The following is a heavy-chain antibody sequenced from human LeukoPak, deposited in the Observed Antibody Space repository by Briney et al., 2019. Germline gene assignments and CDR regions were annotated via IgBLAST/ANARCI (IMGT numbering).Heavy chain of an antibody. CDR1: GLTFSSYA. CDR3: AKGTSWVSDYYYMDV. CDR2: ISGSGGST. Sequence: GGSLRLSCAASGLTFSSYAMSWVCQAPGKGLEWVSAISGSGGSTYYADSVKGRFTISRDNSKNTLYLQMNSLRAEDTAVYYCAKGTSWVSDYYYMDVWGKGTTVTVSS. J-gene: IGHJ6*03. D-gene: IGHD2-8*01. V-gene: IGHV3-23*01.